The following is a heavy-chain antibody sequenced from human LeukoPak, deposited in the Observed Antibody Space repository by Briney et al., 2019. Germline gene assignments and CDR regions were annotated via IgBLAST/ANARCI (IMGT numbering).Heavy chain of an antibody. V-gene: IGHV3-66*01. J-gene: IGHJ4*02. CDR3: AKDYGGNSWYFDY. CDR1: GFSVSNNY. Sequence: GGSLRLSCAASGFSVSNNYMSSVSQAPGKGLEWVSVIYSGGSTFYADSVKGRFTISRDNSKNTLYLQMGSLRAEDMAVYYCAKDYGGNSWYFDYWGQGTLVTVSS. CDR2: IYSGGST. D-gene: IGHD4-23*01.